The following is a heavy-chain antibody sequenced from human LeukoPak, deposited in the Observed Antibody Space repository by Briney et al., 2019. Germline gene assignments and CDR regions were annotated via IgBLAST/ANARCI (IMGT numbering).Heavy chain of an antibody. CDR3: ARSLRRGYSSSWYADY. D-gene: IGHD6-13*01. J-gene: IGHJ4*02. CDR2: INHSGST. CDR1: GYSISTGYY. Sequence: SETLSLTCTVSGYSISTGYYWSWIRQPPGKGLEWIGEINHSGSTNYNPSLKSRVTISVDTSKNQFSLKLSSVTAADTAVYYCARSLRRGYSSSWYADYWGQGTLVTVSS. V-gene: IGHV4-34*01.